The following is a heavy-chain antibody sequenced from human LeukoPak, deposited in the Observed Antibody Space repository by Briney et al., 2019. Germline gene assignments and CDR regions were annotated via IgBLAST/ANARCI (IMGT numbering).Heavy chain of an antibody. J-gene: IGHJ4*02. CDR1: GGSISSYY. Sequence: KPSEDPSLTCTGSGGSISSYYWSWIRQPPRKGLEWIGYIYYSGSTNYNPSLKSRVTISVDTSKSQFSLKLSSVTAADTAVYYCARLGGYGYFDYWGQGTLVTVSS. CDR2: IYYSGST. CDR3: ARLGGYGYFDY. D-gene: IGHD5-12*01. V-gene: IGHV4-59*01.